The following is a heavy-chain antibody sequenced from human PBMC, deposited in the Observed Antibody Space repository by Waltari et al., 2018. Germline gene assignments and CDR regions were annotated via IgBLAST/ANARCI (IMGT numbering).Heavy chain of an antibody. V-gene: IGHV1-18*04. CDR2: ISAYNGNT. J-gene: IGHJ4*02. Sequence: QVQLVQSGAEVKKPGASVNVSCKASGYTFTTYGLNWVRQAPGQGPEWMGWISAYNGNTGYAQSLQGRVTLTTDTSTSTAYMELRSLRSDDTAVYYCARNLPGIAAFDYWGQGTLLTVSS. D-gene: IGHD6-13*01. CDR1: GYTFTTYG. CDR3: ARNLPGIAAFDY.